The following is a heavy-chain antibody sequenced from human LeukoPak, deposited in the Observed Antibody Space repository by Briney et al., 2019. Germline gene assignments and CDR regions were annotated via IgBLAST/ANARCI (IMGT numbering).Heavy chain of an antibody. D-gene: IGHD2-15*01. CDR3: AREGVVGAFDI. V-gene: IGHV3-53*04. CDR1: GFSVDYTY. J-gene: IGHJ3*02. CDR2: IYSGDST. Sequence: PGGSLRLSCAVSGFSVDYTYMTWVRQAPGKGLEWVSIIYSGDSTYYADSVKGRFTISRHNSKNTLYLQMNSLRLDDTAVYYWAREGVVGAFDIWGQGTMVTVSS.